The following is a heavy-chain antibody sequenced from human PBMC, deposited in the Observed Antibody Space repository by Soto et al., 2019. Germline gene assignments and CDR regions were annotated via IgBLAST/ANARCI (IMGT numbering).Heavy chain of an antibody. V-gene: IGHV3-7*05. CDR1: GFTFSNYW. CDR2: MKQEGSEK. Sequence: EVQLVESGGGLVQPGGSLRLSCAASGFTFSNYWMSWVRQAPGKGLEWVANMKQEGSEKDYVGSVKGRLTISRDNAKHSLYLQMNSLTTEDTAVYYCARLITPRVLDSWGQGTLVTVSS. D-gene: IGHD1-20*01. CDR3: ARLITPRVLDS. J-gene: IGHJ4*02.